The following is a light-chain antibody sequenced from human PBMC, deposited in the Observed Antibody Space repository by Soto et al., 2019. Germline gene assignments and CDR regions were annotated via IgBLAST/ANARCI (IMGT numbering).Light chain of an antibody. Sequence: EIVLTQSPGTLSLSPGERATLSCRASQSVSSSYLAWYQQKPGQAPRLLIYGASSRATGIPDRFSGSGPGTDFTLTISRLEPEDFAAYYCQQYGSSPPALTFGGGTKVDIK. CDR2: GAS. CDR1: QSVSSSY. CDR3: QQYGSSPPALT. J-gene: IGKJ4*01. V-gene: IGKV3-20*01.